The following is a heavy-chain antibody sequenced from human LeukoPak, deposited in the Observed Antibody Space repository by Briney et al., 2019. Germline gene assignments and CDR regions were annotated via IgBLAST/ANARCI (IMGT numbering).Heavy chain of an antibody. J-gene: IGHJ5*02. Sequence: SETLSLTCTVSGGSISSSSYYWGWIRQPPGKGLEWIGSMYYSGSTSYNPSLKSRVTISLHTSKNQFSLKLSSVTAADTAVYYCARREWELLGRRNWFDPWGQGTLVTVSS. CDR1: GGSISSSSYY. V-gene: IGHV4-39*07. CDR3: ARREWELLGRRNWFDP. CDR2: MYYSGST. D-gene: IGHD1-26*01.